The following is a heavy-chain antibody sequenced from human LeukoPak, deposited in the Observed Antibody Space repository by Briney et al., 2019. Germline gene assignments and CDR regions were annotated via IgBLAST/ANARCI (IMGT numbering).Heavy chain of an antibody. Sequence: SDTLSLTCTVSDLSINYYYWICLRQPPGKALEWFAYIYYTGSTNYNPSLQSRVTISVDTSKNQISLKLSYVTAADTAVYYCARDCRMYSSSPTCYWGQGTLVTVSS. CDR1: DLSINYYY. CDR3: ARDCRMYSSSPTCY. D-gene: IGHD6-13*01. V-gene: IGHV4-59*12. J-gene: IGHJ4*02. CDR2: IYYTGST.